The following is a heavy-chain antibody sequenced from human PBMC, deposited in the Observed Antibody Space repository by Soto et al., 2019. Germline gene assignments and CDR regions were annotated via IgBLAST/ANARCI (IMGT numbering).Heavy chain of an antibody. CDR3: ARFHLDFWSGYYLSGAFDI. CDR2: IYYSGST. V-gene: IGHV4-59*01. CDR1: GGSISSYY. Sequence: SETLSLTCTVSGGSISSYYWSWIRQPPGKGLEWIGYIYYSGSTNYNPSLKSRVTISVDTSKNQFSLKLSSVTAADTAVYYCARFHLDFWSGYYLSGAFDIWGQGTMVTVSS. J-gene: IGHJ3*02. D-gene: IGHD3-3*01.